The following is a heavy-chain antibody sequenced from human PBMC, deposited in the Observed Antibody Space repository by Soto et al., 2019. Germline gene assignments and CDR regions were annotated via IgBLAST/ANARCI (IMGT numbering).Heavy chain of an antibody. D-gene: IGHD4-17*01. CDR2: IKEVGSVK. CDR3: ARGAPRDYVAYFDY. CDR1: GFTFSSYW. Sequence: EVQLVESGGGVVQPGGSLRLSCAASGFTFSSYWMSWFRQAPGKGLEWVANIKEVGSVKYYEDSVKGRFTISRDNAKKSLYLQMNSLRAEDTAVYYCARGAPRDYVAYFDYWGQGTLVTVSS. V-gene: IGHV3-7*03. J-gene: IGHJ4*02.